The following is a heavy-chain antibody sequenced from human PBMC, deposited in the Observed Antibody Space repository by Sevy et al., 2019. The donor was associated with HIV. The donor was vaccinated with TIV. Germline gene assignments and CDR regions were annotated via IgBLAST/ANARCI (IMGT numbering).Heavy chain of an antibody. CDR3: AKNRDDSSGFGMDV. CDR2: ISWNGENM. D-gene: IGHD5-12*01. CDR1: GFMFDAYA. J-gene: IGHJ6*02. V-gene: IGHV3-9*01. Sequence: GGSLRLSCAVSGFMFDAYAMHWVRQSPGKGLEWVSSISWNGENMGYVDSVKGRFTISRDNAKKSLYLQMNSLRAEDTAVYFCAKNRDDSSGFGMDVWGQGTTVTVSS.